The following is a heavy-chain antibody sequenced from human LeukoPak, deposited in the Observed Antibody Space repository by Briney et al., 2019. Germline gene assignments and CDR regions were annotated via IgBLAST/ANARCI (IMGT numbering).Heavy chain of an antibody. Sequence: SVKVSCKASGGTFSSYAISWVRQAPGQGLEWMGRIIPIFGIANYAQKFQGRVTITADKSTSTAYMELSSLRSEDTAVYYCARDLKEGGFLEWLLSPSYYYGMDVWGQGTMVTVSS. CDR1: GGTFSSYA. CDR2: IIPIFGIA. D-gene: IGHD3-3*01. CDR3: ARDLKEGGFLEWLLSPSYYYGMDV. V-gene: IGHV1-69*04. J-gene: IGHJ6*02.